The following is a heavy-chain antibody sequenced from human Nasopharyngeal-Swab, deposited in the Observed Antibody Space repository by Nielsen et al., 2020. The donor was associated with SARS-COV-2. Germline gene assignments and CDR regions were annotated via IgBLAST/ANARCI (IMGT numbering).Heavy chain of an antibody. Sequence: WIRQPPGKGLEWIGEALHDGRTSYHSTLESRVTISIDTSRDQFSLRLTSVTAADTAVYYCAKEGSGSPALSWGRGILVTVSS. CDR2: ALHDGRT. CDR3: AKEGSGSPALS. D-gene: IGHD1-26*01. J-gene: IGHJ5*02. V-gene: IGHV4-4*02.